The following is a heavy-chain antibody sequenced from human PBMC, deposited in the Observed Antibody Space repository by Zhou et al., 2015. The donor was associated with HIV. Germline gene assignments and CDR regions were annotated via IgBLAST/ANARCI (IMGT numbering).Heavy chain of an antibody. Sequence: VQLVESGGGVVQPGGSLRLSCAASGFTFSSYWMHWVRQAPVKGLVWASRINSDGSSTTYADSVKGRFTISRDNAKNSLSLQMSSLRAEDTGVYYCLGGLGYWGQGTLVTVSP. J-gene: IGHJ4*02. CDR1: GFTFSSYW. D-gene: IGHD3-16*01. V-gene: IGHV3-74*02. CDR3: LGGLGY. CDR2: INSDGSST.